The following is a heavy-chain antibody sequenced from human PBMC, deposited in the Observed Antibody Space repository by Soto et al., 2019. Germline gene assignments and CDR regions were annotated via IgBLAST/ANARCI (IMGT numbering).Heavy chain of an antibody. CDR3: ARGRGNYENWNFDL. Sequence: EVQLVESGEGLVQPGGSLRLSCEGSGFTFSTYGMHWVRQAPGKGLEFVSSTSGSGRSTSYADSVKGRFIISRDNSKNTLYLQMGSLRIEDTAVYYCARGRGNYENWNFDLWGRGSLVIVSS. CDR2: TSGSGRST. J-gene: IGHJ2*01. CDR1: GFTFSTYG. V-gene: IGHV3-64*02. D-gene: IGHD1-7*01.